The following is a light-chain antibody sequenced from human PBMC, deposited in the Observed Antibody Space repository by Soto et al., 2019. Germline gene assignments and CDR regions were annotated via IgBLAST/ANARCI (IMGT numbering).Light chain of an antibody. V-gene: IGLV2-14*01. CDR2: EVS. J-gene: IGLJ1*01. Sequence: QSVLTQHPSVSGSPGQSITISCTGTSSDVGGYNYVSWYQQHPGKAPKLMIYEVSNRPSGVSNRFSGSKSGNTASLTISGLQAEDEADYYCSSYTSSSTLIFGTGTKVTVL. CDR3: SSYTSSSTLI. CDR1: SSDVGGYNY.